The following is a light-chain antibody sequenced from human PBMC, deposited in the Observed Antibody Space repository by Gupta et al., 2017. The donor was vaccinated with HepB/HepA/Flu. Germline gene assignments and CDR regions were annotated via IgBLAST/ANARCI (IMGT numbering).Light chain of an antibody. V-gene: IGKV3-11*01. Sequence: EVVLRQSPVTLSLSPGERATLSCRASQNIDNYLVWYQQQPGQAPRLLIYDASNRATRIPSRFRGSGSGTDFTLTISSLEPEDFAVYYCQQRSVGPWTFGQGTNVEIK. CDR1: QNIDNY. J-gene: IGKJ1*01. CDR2: DAS. CDR3: QQRSVGPWT.